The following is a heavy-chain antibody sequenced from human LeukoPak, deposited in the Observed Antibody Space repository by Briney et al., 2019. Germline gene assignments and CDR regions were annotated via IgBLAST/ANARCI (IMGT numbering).Heavy chain of an antibody. CDR1: GFTFSSYS. J-gene: IGHJ4*01. Sequence: GGSLRLSCAASGFTFSSYSMNWVRQAPGKGLEWVSSISSSSSYIYYADSVKGRFTISRDNAKNSLYLRMNSLRAEDTAVYYCARDGCSSTSCYATTAYFDYWGHGTLVTVSS. CDR3: ARDGCSSTSCYATTAYFDY. D-gene: IGHD2-2*01. V-gene: IGHV3-21*01. CDR2: ISSSSSYI.